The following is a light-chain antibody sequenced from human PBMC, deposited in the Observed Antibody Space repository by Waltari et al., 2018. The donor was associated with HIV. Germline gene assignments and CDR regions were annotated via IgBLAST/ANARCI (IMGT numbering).Light chain of an antibody. V-gene: IGKV3-15*01. CDR3: QQYNNWPLT. CDR2: GAS. J-gene: IGKJ4*01. Sequence: EVAMTQSPATLSVSPGEGATLSCGASQSVNYNLAWYQQKPGQAPRLRLYGASNRATGIPARFSGSGSGTEFTLTITSLQSEDFTVYYCQQYNNWPLTFGGGTKVEIK. CDR1: QSVNYN.